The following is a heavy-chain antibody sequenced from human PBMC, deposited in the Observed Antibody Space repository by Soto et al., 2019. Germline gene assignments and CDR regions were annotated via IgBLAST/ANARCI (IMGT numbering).Heavy chain of an antibody. J-gene: IGHJ4*02. CDR3: AKAPYYYDSSGYEYGYFDY. Sequence: GGSLRLSCAASGFTFSSYAMGWVRQAPGKGLEWVSAISGSGGSTYYADSVKGRFTISRDNSKNTLYLQMNSLRAEDTAVYYCAKAPYYYDSSGYEYGYFDYWGQGTLVTVSS. V-gene: IGHV3-23*01. CDR1: GFTFSSYA. CDR2: ISGSGGST. D-gene: IGHD3-22*01.